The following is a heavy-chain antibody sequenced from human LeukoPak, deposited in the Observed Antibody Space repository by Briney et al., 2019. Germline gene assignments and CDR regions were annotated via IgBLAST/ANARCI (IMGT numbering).Heavy chain of an antibody. CDR2: ISGSGGST. V-gene: IGHV3-23*01. CDR1: GFTFSIYA. J-gene: IGHJ3*02. CDR3: ATIRPNDSSGYYHAFDI. D-gene: IGHD3-22*01. Sequence: PGGSLRLSCATSGFTFSIYAMTWVRQAPGKGLEWVSAISGSGGSTYYADSVKGRFTISRDNSKNTLYLQMNSLRAEDTAVYYCATIRPNDSSGYYHAFDIWGQGTMVTVSS.